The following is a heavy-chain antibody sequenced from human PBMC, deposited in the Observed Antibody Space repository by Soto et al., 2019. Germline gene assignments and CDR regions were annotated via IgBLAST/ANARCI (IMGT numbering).Heavy chain of an antibody. CDR2: TYYRSKWYN. V-gene: IGHV6-1*01. CDR1: GDSVPSNSAA. Sequence: PSQTLSLTCAISGDSVPSNSAAWNWIRQSPSRGLEWLGRTYYRSKWYNDYAVSVKSRITINPDTSKNQFSLQLNSVTPEDTAVYYCARDFDIVVVPAAIVWFDPWGQGTLVTVSS. J-gene: IGHJ5*02. CDR3: ARDFDIVVVPAAIVWFDP. D-gene: IGHD2-2*01.